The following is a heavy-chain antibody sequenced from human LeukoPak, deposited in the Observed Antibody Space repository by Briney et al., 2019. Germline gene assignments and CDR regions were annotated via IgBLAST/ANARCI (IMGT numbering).Heavy chain of an antibody. Sequence: SETLSLTCTVSGGSISSGDYYWSWIRQPPGKGLEWIGYIYYSGSTYYNPSLKSRVTISVDTSKNQFSLKLSSVTAADTAVYYCARQRYNWNHNYFDYWGQGTLVTVSS. D-gene: IGHD1-1*01. J-gene: IGHJ4*02. CDR2: IYYSGST. CDR1: GGSISSGDYY. CDR3: ARQRYNWNHNYFDY. V-gene: IGHV4-30-4*01.